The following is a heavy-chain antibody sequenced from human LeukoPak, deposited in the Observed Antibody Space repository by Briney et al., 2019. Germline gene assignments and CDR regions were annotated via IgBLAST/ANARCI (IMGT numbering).Heavy chain of an antibody. CDR1: GYSFTSYW. CDR3: ARHGAAFGNWFDA. D-gene: IGHD2-15*01. CDR2: IDPSDSYT. V-gene: IGHV5-10-1*01. Sequence: GDPMKISCKGSGYSFTSYWNSWVRQMPGKGLEWMGRIDPSDSYTNYSPSFQGHVTISADKSISTAYLQWSSLKASDTAMYYCARHGAAFGNWFDAWGQGTLVTVSS. J-gene: IGHJ5*02.